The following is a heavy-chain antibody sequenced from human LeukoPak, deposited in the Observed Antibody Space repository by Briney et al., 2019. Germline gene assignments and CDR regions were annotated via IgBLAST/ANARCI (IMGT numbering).Heavy chain of an antibody. CDR1: GFTFSSYA. J-gene: IGHJ5*02. Sequence: GRSLRLSCAASGFTFSSYAMHWVRQAPGKGLEWVAVISYDGSNKYYADSVKGRFTISRDNSKNTLYLQMNSLRAEDTAVYYCARADVLLWFGELYHWGQGTLVTVSS. D-gene: IGHD3-10*01. CDR3: ARADVLLWFGELYH. V-gene: IGHV3-30*04. CDR2: ISYDGSNK.